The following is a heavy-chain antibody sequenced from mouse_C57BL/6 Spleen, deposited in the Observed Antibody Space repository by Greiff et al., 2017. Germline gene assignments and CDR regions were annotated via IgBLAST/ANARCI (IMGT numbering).Heavy chain of an antibody. J-gene: IGHJ2*01. D-gene: IGHD2-1*01. V-gene: IGHV5-4*01. CDR3: ARGGNGDY. CDR2: ISDGCSYT. Sequence: DVHLVESGGGLVKPGGSLKLSCAASGFTFSSYAMSWVRQTPEKRLEWVATISDGCSYTYYPDNVKGRFTISRDNAKSNLYLQMSHLKSEDTAMYYCARGGNGDYWGQGTTRTVSS. CDR1: GFTFSSYA.